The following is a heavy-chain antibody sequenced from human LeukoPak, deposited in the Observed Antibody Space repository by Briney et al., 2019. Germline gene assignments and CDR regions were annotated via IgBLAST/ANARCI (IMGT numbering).Heavy chain of an antibody. V-gene: IGHV4-39*02. J-gene: IGHJ5*02. CDR2: IYYSGST. Sequence: SETLSLTCTVSGGSISSSSYYWGWIRQPPGKGLEWIGSIYYSGSTYYNPSLKSRVTISVDTSKNQFSLKLSSVTAADTAVYYCAREGELTSFDPWGQGTLVTVSS. CDR1: GGSISSSSYY. CDR3: AREGELTSFDP. D-gene: IGHD3-16*02.